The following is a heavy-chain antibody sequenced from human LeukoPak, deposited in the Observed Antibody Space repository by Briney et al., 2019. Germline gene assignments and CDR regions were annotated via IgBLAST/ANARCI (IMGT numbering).Heavy chain of an antibody. D-gene: IGHD2-2*01. V-gene: IGHV4-59*08. J-gene: IGHJ5*02. CDR1: GGSISGYY. CDR2: IYYSGST. Sequence: SETLSLTCTVSGGSISGYYWSWIRQPPGRGLEWIGYIYYSGSTDYNLSLKSRVTISVDTSKNQFSLKLSSVTAADTAVYYCARHRGRRGQLDNWFDPWGQGTLVTVSS. CDR3: ARHRGRRGQLDNWFDP.